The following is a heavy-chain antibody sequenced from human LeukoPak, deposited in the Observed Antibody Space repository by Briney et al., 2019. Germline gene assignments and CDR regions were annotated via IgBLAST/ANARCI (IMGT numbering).Heavy chain of an antibody. Sequence: GGSLRLSCAASGFTFRSYGMHWVRQAPGKGLEWVAVIWYDGSNKYYADSVKGRFTISRDNSKNTLYLQMNSLRAEDTAVYYCARDYRLIRSWYYYDYWGQGTLVTVSS. D-gene: IGHD6-13*01. V-gene: IGHV3-33*01. CDR2: IWYDGSNK. CDR3: ARDYRLIRSWYYYDY. J-gene: IGHJ4*02. CDR1: GFTFRSYG.